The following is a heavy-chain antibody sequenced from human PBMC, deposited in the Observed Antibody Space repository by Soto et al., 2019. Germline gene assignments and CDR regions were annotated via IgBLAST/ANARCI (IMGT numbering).Heavy chain of an antibody. CDR3: AKTDKFNPQSSVWANLFDS. D-gene: IGHD6-19*01. V-gene: IGHV3-23*01. Sequence: EVQLLESGGGLVQPGGSLRLSCAASGFTFSSYAMTWVRQAPGKGLEWVSTISRSGDSTYYRDSVKGRFTISRDNSKNTVYLQMNSLRAEDTAGYYCAKTDKFNPQSSVWANLFDSWGQGTLVTVSS. J-gene: IGHJ4*02. CDR2: ISRSGDST. CDR1: GFTFSSYA.